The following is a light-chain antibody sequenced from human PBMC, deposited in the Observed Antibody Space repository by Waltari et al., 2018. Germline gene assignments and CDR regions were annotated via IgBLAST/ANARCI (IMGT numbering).Light chain of an antibody. CDR2: LTF. Sequence: DIVMTQSPLSLPVTPGEPASISCRSSQILLDRNAYPHLDWYLQKPGQSPQLLIYLTFNRASGVPDRFSGSGSGTNFTLRISRVEAEDVGVYYCMQGLQSPTFGQGTRLEIK. V-gene: IGKV2-28*01. CDR1: QILLDRNAYPH. J-gene: IGKJ5*01. CDR3: MQGLQSPT.